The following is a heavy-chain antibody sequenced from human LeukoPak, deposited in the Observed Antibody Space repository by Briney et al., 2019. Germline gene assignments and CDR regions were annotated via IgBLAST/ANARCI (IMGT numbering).Heavy chain of an antibody. CDR3: AREGSNSWYNFDY. Sequence: SETLSLTCTVSGGSISSSAHYWGWIRQPPGRGLEWIGSIYYSGSTHYNPSLKSRVTISVDTSKSQFSMKLSSVTAADTAVYYCAREGSNSWYNFDYWGQGTLVTVSS. CDR1: GGSISSSAHY. CDR2: IYYSGST. V-gene: IGHV4-39*02. J-gene: IGHJ4*02. D-gene: IGHD6-13*01.